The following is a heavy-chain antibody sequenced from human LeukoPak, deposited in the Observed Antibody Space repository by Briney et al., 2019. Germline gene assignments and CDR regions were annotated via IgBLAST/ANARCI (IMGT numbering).Heavy chain of an antibody. CDR2: ISYDGSNK. V-gene: IGHV3-30*01. CDR1: GFTFSSYA. J-gene: IGHJ4*02. CDR3: ARDMLQSFDY. D-gene: IGHD5-24*01. Sequence: GSLRLSCAASGFTFSSYAVHWVRQAPGKGLEWVAVISYDGSNKYYADSVKGRFTISRDNSKNTLYLQMNSLRAEDMAVYYCARDMLQSFDYWGQGTLVTVSS.